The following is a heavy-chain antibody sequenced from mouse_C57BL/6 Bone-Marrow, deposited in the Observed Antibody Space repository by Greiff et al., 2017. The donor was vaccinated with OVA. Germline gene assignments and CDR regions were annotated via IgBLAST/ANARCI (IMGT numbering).Heavy chain of an antibody. V-gene: IGHV5-17*01. J-gene: IGHJ4*01. D-gene: IGHD2-4*01. CDR2: ISSGSSTI. Sequence: EVKLMESGGGLVKPGGSLKLSCAASGFTFSDYGMHWVRQAPEKGLEWVAYISSGSSTIYYAETVKGRFTISIDNAKNTLFLQMTSRRSEDTAMYYCARDYPYYAMDYWGQGTSVTVSS. CDR3: ARDYPYYAMDY. CDR1: GFTFSDYG.